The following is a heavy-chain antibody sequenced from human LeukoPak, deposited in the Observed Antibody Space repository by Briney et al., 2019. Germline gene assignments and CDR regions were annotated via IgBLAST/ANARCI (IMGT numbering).Heavy chain of an antibody. D-gene: IGHD3-10*01. Sequence: RRSLRLSCAASEFTFSSYAMHWVRQAPGKGLEWVAVVSYDGNNKYYADSVKGRFTISRDNSKNTLYLQMNSLRPEDTAVYYCAKDISGSGRYYFDYWGQGTLVTVSS. J-gene: IGHJ4*02. V-gene: IGHV3-30-3*01. CDR3: AKDISGSGRYYFDY. CDR1: EFTFSSYA. CDR2: VSYDGNNK.